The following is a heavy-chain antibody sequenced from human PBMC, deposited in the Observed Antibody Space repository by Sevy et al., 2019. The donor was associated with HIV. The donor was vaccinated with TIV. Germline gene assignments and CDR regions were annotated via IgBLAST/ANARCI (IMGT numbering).Heavy chain of an antibody. J-gene: IGHJ4*02. D-gene: IGHD1-1*01. CDR3: TRWKGLQSIFDY. V-gene: IGHV3-49*04. CDR2: LKSKADGGTV. CDR1: GFTFGDYA. Sequence: GGSLRLSCTTSGFTFGDYAMNWVRQAPGKGLEWVAFLKSKADGGTVDHAASVKGRFTISRDDSKNIAYLQMNDLTIEDTGVYYCTRWKGLQSIFDYWGQGALVTVSS.